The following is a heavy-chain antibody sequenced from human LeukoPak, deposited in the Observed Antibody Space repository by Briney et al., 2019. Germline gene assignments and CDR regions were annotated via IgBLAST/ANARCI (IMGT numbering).Heavy chain of an antibody. V-gene: IGHV3-48*04. D-gene: IGHD6-6*01. J-gene: IGHJ6*03. CDR2: ISSSSSTI. Sequence: GGSLRLSCAASGFTFSSHSMNWVRQAPGKGLEWVSYISSSSSTIYYADSVKGRFTISRDNAKDSLYLQMNSLRAEDTAVYYCARSSSNYYYYMDVWGKGTTVTVSS. CDR3: ARSSSNYYYYMDV. CDR1: GFTFSSHS.